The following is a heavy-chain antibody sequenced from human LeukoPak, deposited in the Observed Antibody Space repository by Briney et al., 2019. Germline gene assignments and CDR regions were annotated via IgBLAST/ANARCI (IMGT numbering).Heavy chain of an antibody. D-gene: IGHD3-22*01. CDR1: GGSISSYY. V-gene: IGHV4-59*01. J-gene: IGHJ3*02. Sequence: PSETLSPTCTVSGGSISSYYWSWIRQPPGKGLEWIGYIYYSGSTNYNPSLKSRVTISVDTSKNQFSLKLSSVTAADTAVYYCARALIVYYYDSSGYYPSDAFDIWGQGTMVTVSS. CDR3: ARALIVYYYDSSGYYPSDAFDI. CDR2: IYYSGST.